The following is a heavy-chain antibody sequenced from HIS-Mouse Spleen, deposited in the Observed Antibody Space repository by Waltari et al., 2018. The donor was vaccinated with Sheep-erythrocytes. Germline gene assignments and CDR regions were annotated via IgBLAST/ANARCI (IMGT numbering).Heavy chain of an antibody. CDR1: GFTVSSNY. Sequence: EVQLVESGGGLIQPGGSLRLSCAASGFTVSSNYMSWVRQARGQGLEWVSLFYRGGSTCYADSVKGRFTISRDNSKNTLYLQMSSLRAEDTAVYYCARGHPDYGDYDAFDIWGQGTMVTVSS. CDR2: FYRGGST. J-gene: IGHJ3*02. D-gene: IGHD4-17*01. V-gene: IGHV3-53*01. CDR3: ARGHPDYGDYDAFDI.